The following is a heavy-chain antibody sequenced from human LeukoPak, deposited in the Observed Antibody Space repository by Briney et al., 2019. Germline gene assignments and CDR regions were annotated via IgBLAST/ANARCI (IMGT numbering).Heavy chain of an antibody. D-gene: IGHD5-18*01. CDR3: AKDITSGFTHGVPFDY. Sequence: GGSLRLSCTAAGFTFADYALHWVRQPPGKGLEWVSGISWNGGIIGYADSVKGRFTISRDNPKNSLYLQVNSLKAEDTALYYCAKDITSGFTHGVPFDYWGQGTLVTVSS. CDR2: ISWNGGII. V-gene: IGHV3-9*01. CDR1: GFTFADYA. J-gene: IGHJ4*02.